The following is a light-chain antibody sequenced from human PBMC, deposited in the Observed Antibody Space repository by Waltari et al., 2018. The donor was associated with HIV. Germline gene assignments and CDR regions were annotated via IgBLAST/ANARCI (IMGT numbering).Light chain of an antibody. CDR3: QSFDSSLSSSVV. V-gene: IGLV1-40*01. Sequence: HSVLTQAPSVSGAPGQRVTISCSGGSPNIGAGSDVHWYHQRPGTAPKLLIYGDTNRPSGVPDRFSGSKSGTSASLVITGLQPEDEADYYCQSFDSSLSSSVVFGGGTKLTVL. J-gene: IGLJ2*01. CDR1: SPNIGAGSD. CDR2: GDT.